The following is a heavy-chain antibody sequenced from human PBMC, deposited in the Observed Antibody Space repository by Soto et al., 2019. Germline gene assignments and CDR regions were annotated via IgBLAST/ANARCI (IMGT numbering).Heavy chain of an antibody. V-gene: IGHV4-59*01. Sequence: PSDTLSLTCSVSGGSISSYYWSWIRPPPGKGLEWIGYIYYSGSTNYNPSLKSRVTISVDTSKNQFSLKLSSVTAADTAVYYCARDRRYFPPYYGMDVWGQGTTVTVSS. CDR1: GGSISSYY. CDR3: ARDRRYFPPYYGMDV. J-gene: IGHJ6*02. CDR2: IYYSGST. D-gene: IGHD3-9*01.